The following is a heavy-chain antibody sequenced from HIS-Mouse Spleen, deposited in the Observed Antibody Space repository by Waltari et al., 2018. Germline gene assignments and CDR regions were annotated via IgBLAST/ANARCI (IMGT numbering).Heavy chain of an antibody. CDR1: GFTFSSYW. Sequence: EVQLVESGGGLVQPGGSLRLSCAASGFTFSSYWSSWVRQDPGKGLEWVANIKQHGSEKHYVDSVKGRFTISRDNAKNSLYLQMNSLRAEDTAVYYCARVGGQQLITDAFDIWGQGTMVTVSS. V-gene: IGHV3-7*01. CDR3: ARVGGQQLITDAFDI. D-gene: IGHD6-13*01. CDR2: IKQHGSEK. J-gene: IGHJ3*02.